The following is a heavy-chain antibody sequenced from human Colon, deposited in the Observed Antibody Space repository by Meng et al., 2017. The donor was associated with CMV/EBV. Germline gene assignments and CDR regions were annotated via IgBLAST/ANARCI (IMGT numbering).Heavy chain of an antibody. V-gene: IGHV3-30*02. CDR1: GFPVSANY. J-gene: IGHJ4*02. CDR2: IGSDGSTK. Sequence: GESLKISCAASGFPVSANYMAWFRQAPGRGLEWVAFIGSDGSTKKYVDSVKGRVTISRDNSKNKMWLQMDSLRPEDTAVYYCAREGYSNFDYWGQGTLVTVSS. D-gene: IGHD4-11*01. CDR3: AREGYSNFDY.